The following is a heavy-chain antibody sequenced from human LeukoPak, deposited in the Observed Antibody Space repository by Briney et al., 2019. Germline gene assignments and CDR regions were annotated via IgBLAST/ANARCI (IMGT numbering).Heavy chain of an antibody. CDR2: INPNSGGT. CDR1: GYTFTSYG. CDR3: ARDTTLYYYDTSDPNPLDP. Sequence: ASVKVSCKASGYTFTSYGISWVRQAPGQGLEWMGWINPNSGGTNYAQKFQGRVTMTRDTSISTAYMELSGLRSDDTAVYYCARDTTLYYYDTSDPNPLDPWGQGTLVTVSS. D-gene: IGHD3-22*01. V-gene: IGHV1-2*02. J-gene: IGHJ5*02.